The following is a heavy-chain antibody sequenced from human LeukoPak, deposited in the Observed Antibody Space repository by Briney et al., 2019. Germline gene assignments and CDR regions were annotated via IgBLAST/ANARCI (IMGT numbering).Heavy chain of an antibody. Sequence: PSETLSLTCTVSGGSISNYYWSWIRQPPGKGLEWIGYMTYSGSTNSSPSLMSRVTISLDTSKNQLSLKLSSVTVADTAVYYCARGIPYYYGSGISGVGFDPWGQGTLVTVSS. D-gene: IGHD3-10*01. J-gene: IGHJ5*02. V-gene: IGHV4-59*08. CDR2: MTYSGST. CDR1: GGSISNYY. CDR3: ARGIPYYYGSGISGVGFDP.